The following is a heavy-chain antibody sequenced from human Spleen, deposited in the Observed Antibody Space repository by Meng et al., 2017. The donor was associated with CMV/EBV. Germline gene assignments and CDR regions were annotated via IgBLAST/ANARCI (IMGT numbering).Heavy chain of an antibody. Sequence: GESLKISCAASGFTFSNYAMRWVRQAPGKGLEWVAVIWYDGSYKYYSDSVKGRFTISRDNSKNTLYLQMNSLRAEDAAVYYCAKDHVGVQGYFDYWGQGTLVTVS. CDR1: GFTFSNYA. CDR2: IWYDGSYK. D-gene: IGHD2-21*01. CDR3: AKDHVGVQGYFDY. V-gene: IGHV3-33*06. J-gene: IGHJ4*02.